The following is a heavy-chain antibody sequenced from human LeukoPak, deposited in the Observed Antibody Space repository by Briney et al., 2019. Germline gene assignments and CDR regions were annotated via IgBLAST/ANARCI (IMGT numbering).Heavy chain of an antibody. CDR1: GYSISSGYY. CDR2: IYHSRST. V-gene: IGHV4-38-2*02. Sequence: SETLSLTCTVSGYSISSGYYWGWIRQPPGKGLEWIGSIYHSRSTYYNPSLKSRVTISVDTSKNQFSLKLSSVAAADTAVYYCARSAYSGSYGYWGQGTLVTVSS. CDR3: ARSAYSGSYGY. J-gene: IGHJ4*02. D-gene: IGHD1-26*01.